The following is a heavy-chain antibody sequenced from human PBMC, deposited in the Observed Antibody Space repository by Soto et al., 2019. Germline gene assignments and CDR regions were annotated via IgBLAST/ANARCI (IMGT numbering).Heavy chain of an antibody. CDR2: ISGSGGST. J-gene: IGHJ5*01. Sequence: VGSLRLSCAASGFTFNSYAMSWVRQAPGKGLEWVSSISGSGGSTHYAESVKGRLTISRENSKNTLYLQMNNLRAEDTAIYSCARGYCVNGVCYGSPHWFDSWGQGTLVTVSS. D-gene: IGHD2-8*01. V-gene: IGHV3-23*01. CDR1: GFTFNSYA. CDR3: ARGYCVNGVCYGSPHWFDS.